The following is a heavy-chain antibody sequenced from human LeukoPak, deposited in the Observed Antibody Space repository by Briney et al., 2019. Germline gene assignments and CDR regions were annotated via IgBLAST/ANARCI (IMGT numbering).Heavy chain of an antibody. J-gene: IGHJ4*02. Sequence: PGGSLRLSCEASGFTFSSHWMSWVRQAPGKGLEWVANIKEDGSEQYYVDSVKGRFTMSRDNTKNSLYLQMNSLIAEDTAIYYCSRIFVGVGLAAFDYWGQGALVTVFS. D-gene: IGHD3-3*01. CDR1: GFTFSSHW. CDR3: SRIFVGVGLAAFDY. CDR2: IKEDGSEQ. V-gene: IGHV3-7*03.